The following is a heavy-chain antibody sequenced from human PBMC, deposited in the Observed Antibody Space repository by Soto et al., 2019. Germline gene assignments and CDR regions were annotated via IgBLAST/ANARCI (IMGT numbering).Heavy chain of an antibody. D-gene: IGHD2-21*01. Sequence: EVQLVESGGGLVQPGGSLRLSCEASGFAFSSYWMNWVRQAPGKGLEWVASIAEDGGEEYNLDSVKGRATISRDSSLNLQMSRRRVEDAAGYYCARAPQVRTRQYGVDVSGRGTTVTVSS. CDR3: ARAPQVRTRQYGVDV. CDR2: IAEDGGEE. CDR1: GFAFSSYW. J-gene: IGHJ6*02. V-gene: IGHV3-7*05.